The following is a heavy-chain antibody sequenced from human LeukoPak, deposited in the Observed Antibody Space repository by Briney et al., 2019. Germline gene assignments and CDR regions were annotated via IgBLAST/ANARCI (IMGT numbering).Heavy chain of an antibody. CDR2: ISSDGSSS. CDR3: ARAFNDGFDI. Sequence: PGGSLRLSCAASGFSFSSYWMHWLRHAPGKGLVWVSRISSDGSSSTYAVYVKGRFTISRDNAKNSLYLQMHSLRAEDAAVYFCARAFNDGFDIWGQGTMVTVSS. V-gene: IGHV3-74*01. CDR1: GFSFSSYW. J-gene: IGHJ3*02.